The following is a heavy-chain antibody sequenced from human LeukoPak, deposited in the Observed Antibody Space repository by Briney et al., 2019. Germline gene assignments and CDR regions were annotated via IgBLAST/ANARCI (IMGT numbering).Heavy chain of an antibody. J-gene: IGHJ4*02. D-gene: IGHD2-2*01. CDR3: ANLLIINVVVPAATANRYTGPGDY. CDR2: ISGSGGST. CDR1: GFTFSSYA. V-gene: IGHV3-23*01. Sequence: GGSLRLSCAASGFTFSSYAMSWVRQAPGKGLEWVSAISGSGGSTYYADSVKGRFTISRDNSKNTLYLQMNSLRAEDTAVYYCANLLIINVVVPAATANRYTGPGDYWGQGTLVTVSS.